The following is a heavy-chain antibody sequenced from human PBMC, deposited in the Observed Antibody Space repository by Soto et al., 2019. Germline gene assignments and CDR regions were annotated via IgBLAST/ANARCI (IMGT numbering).Heavy chain of an antibody. CDR2: IDPSDSYT. CDR3: ARVEKDMGYYYYGMDV. J-gene: IGHJ6*02. D-gene: IGHD5-18*01. V-gene: IGHV5-10-1*01. CDR1: GYSFTSYW. Sequence: GESLKISCKGSGYSFTSYWISWVRQMPGKGLEWMGRIDPSDSYTNYSPSFQGHVTISADKSISTAYLQWSSLKASDTAMYYCARVEKDMGYYYYGMDVWGQGNTVTVS.